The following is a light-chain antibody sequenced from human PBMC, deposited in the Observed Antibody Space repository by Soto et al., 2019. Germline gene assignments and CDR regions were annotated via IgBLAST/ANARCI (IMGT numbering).Light chain of an antibody. Sequence: DIQMTQSPSSLSASVGDRVTITCRASQTISTYLNWYQQKPGKAPKLLIYAASSLQSGVPSRFSGSGSGTDLTLTISSLQPEDFAIYYCQQSHGIPYTFGQGTKLEIK. V-gene: IGKV1-39*01. CDR1: QTISTY. CDR2: AAS. CDR3: QQSHGIPYT. J-gene: IGKJ2*01.